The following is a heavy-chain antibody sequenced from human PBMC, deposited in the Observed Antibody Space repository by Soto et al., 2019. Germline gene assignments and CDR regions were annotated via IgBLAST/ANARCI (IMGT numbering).Heavy chain of an antibody. D-gene: IGHD3-9*01. CDR1: GYTFTSYG. V-gene: IGHV1-18*01. CDR3: ARDKSLSYDILTGHSDY. J-gene: IGHJ4*02. CDR2: ISAYNGNT. Sequence: ASVKVSCKASGYTFTSYGISWVRQAPGQGLEWMGWISAYNGNTNYAQKLQGRVTMTTDTSTSTAYMELRSLRSDDTAVYYCARDKSLSYDILTGHSDYWGQGTLVTVSS.